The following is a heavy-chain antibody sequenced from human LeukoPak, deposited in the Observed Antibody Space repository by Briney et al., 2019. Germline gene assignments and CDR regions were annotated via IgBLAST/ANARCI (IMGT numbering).Heavy chain of an antibody. CDR3: ARGSNYYDSGKGWFDP. CDR2: IYYSGTT. CDR1: GGSISSYY. V-gene: IGHV4-59*12. J-gene: IGHJ5*02. Sequence: SETLSLTCNVSGGSISSYYWSWIRQPPGKGLEWIGFIYYSGTTNYNPSLKSRVTISINTSKNQFSLKLSSVTAADTAVYYCARGSNYYDSGKGWFDPWGQGTLVTVSS. D-gene: IGHD3-10*01.